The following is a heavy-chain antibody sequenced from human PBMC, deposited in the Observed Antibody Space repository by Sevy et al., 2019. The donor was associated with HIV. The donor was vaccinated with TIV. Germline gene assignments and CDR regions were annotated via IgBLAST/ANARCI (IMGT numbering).Heavy chain of an antibody. D-gene: IGHD2-21*01. CDR1: GFRYSSYG. Sequence: GGSLRLSCAASGFRYSSYGMHWVRQAPGKGLEWVASRQYDGSNKHYADSVKGRFTISRDNSKNTLDLQMNSLRVEDTAVYYCVKEGGGEGGDHWGQGTLVTVSS. V-gene: IGHV3-30*02. J-gene: IGHJ4*02. CDR3: VKEGGGEGGDH. CDR2: RQYDGSNK.